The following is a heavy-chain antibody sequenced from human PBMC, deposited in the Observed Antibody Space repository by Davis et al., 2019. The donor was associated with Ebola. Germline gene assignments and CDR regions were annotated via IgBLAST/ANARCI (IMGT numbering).Heavy chain of an antibody. CDR2: IISNSGGT. CDR3: ARGHNYGFEY. CDR1: GYTFTGYN. D-gene: IGHD5-18*01. V-gene: IGHV1-2*06. J-gene: IGHJ4*02. Sequence: ASVKVSCKASGYTFTGYNMHWVRQAPGQGLEWMGRIISNSGGTNCAQKFQGRVTVTRDTSISTAYMELSSLRSDDTAVYYCARGHNYGFEYWGQGALVTVSS.